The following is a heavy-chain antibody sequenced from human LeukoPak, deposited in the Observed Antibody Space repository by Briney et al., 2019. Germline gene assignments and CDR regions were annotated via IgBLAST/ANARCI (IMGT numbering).Heavy chain of an antibody. V-gene: IGHV4-31*03. CDR1: GGSISSGGYY. Sequence: SQTLSLTCTVSGGSISSGGYYWSWIRQHPGKGLEWIGYIYYSGSTYYNPSLKSRVTISVDTSKNQFSLKLSSVTAADTAVFYCARDGHYYDSSGYVPLDYWGQGTLVTVSS. D-gene: IGHD3-22*01. CDR2: IYYSGST. J-gene: IGHJ4*02. CDR3: ARDGHYYDSSGYVPLDY.